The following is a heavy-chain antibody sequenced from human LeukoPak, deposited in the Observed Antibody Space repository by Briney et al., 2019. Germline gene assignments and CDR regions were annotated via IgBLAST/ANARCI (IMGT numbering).Heavy chain of an antibody. J-gene: IGHJ4*02. V-gene: IGHV1-2*02. D-gene: IGHD5-12*01. CDR2: IGPNSGGT. Sequence: ASGKVSCKASGYTFSDYYVHWVRQAPGQGLEWMGWIGPNSGGTNYPQKFQGRVTMTRDTSISTAYMELSRLRSDDTAVYYCAGGKYSDYDDYWGQGTLVTVSS. CDR3: AGGKYSDYDDY. CDR1: GYTFSDYY.